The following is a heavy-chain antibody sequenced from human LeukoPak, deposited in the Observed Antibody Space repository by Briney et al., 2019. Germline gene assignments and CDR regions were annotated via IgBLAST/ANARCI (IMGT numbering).Heavy chain of an antibody. Sequence: SETLSLACTVSGGSISSGGNYWSWLRQLPGKGLEWIGYIYYVGNTNYNPSLKSRLSMSVDTSKNQFSLSLTSVTAADTAVYYCARVEVIGSTRYFDYWGQGAMVSVSS. J-gene: IGHJ4*02. V-gene: IGHV4-31*03. D-gene: IGHD3-16*02. CDR1: GGSISSGGNY. CDR3: ARVEVIGSTRYFDY. CDR2: IYYVGNT.